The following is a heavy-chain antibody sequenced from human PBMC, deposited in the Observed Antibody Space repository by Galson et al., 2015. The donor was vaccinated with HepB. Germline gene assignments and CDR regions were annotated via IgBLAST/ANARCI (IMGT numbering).Heavy chain of an antibody. J-gene: IGHJ5*02. Sequence: SVKVSCKASGGTFSSYAISWVRQAPGQGLEWMGGIIPIFGTANYAQKFQGRVTITADESTSTAYMELSSLRSEDTAVYYCARSSSSWYRGGGWFDPWGQGTLVTVSS. CDR1: GGTFSSYA. CDR2: IIPIFGTA. V-gene: IGHV1-69*13. D-gene: IGHD6-13*01. CDR3: ARSSSSWYRGGGWFDP.